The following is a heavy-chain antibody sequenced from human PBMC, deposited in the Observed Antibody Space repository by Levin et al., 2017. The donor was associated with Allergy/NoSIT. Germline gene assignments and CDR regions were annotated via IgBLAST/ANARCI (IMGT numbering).Heavy chain of an antibody. CDR2: TYYRSTWGS. CDR1: GDSVSSGSAT. Sequence: KASETLSLTCAISGDSVSSGSATWNWIRHSPSRGLEWLGRTYYRSTWGSDYGLSVRGRITINADTAKNQFSLQLDSVTPEDTAVYFCARRSASSALDSWGQGTLVTVSS. CDR3: ARRSASSALDS. D-gene: IGHD6-6*01. V-gene: IGHV6-1*01. J-gene: IGHJ4*02.